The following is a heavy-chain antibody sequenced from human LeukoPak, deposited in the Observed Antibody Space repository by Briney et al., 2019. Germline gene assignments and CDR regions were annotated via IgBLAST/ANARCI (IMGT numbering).Heavy chain of an antibody. D-gene: IGHD3-10*01. CDR3: ARAPITMVRGVSSFDY. Sequence: TSETLSLTCTVSGGSISSYYWSWIRQPPGKGLGWIGYIYYSGSTNYNPSLKSRVTISVDTSKNQFSLKLSSVTAADTAVYYCARAPITMVRGVSSFDYWGQGTLVTVSS. CDR1: GGSISSYY. V-gene: IGHV4-59*01. J-gene: IGHJ4*02. CDR2: IYYSGST.